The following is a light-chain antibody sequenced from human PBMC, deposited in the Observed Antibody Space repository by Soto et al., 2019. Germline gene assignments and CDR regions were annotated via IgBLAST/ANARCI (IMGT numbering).Light chain of an antibody. V-gene: IGKV1-12*01. J-gene: IGKJ3*01. CDR2: GAS. CDR1: QDIHTW. Sequence: DTQMTQSPSSVSASVGDRVTISCRASQDIHTWLAWYQQKPGKAPNLLIYGASILQSGVPSRFSGSGSGTDFTLTISSLQPEDSATYYCQQANSFPFTFGPRTKVDV. CDR3: QQANSFPFT.